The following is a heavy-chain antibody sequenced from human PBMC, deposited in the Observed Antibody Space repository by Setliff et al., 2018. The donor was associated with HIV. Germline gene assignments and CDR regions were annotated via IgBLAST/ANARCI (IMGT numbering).Heavy chain of an antibody. CDR1: GVSTSSSSYY. CDR2: VYYSGST. D-gene: IGHD6-19*01. Sequence: SETLSITCTVSGVSTSSSSYYWGWIRQPPGKGLGWIGYVYYSGSTYYNPSPKSRLIISVDTSKNHFSLRLSSVTAADTAVYYCVRQGAGTGHSFDSWGPGALVTVSS. V-gene: IGHV4-39*01. CDR3: VRQGAGTGHSFDS. J-gene: IGHJ4*02.